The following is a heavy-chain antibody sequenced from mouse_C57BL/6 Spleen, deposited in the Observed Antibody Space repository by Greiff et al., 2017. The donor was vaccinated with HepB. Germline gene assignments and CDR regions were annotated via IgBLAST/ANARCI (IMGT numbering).Heavy chain of an antibody. CDR3: ARKKGSSGYAWFAY. J-gene: IGHJ3*01. CDR2: IHPNSGST. V-gene: IGHV1-64*01. CDR1: GYTFTSYW. Sequence: QVQLQQPGAELVKPGASVKLSCKASGYTFTSYWMHWVKQRPGQGLEWIGMIHPNSGSTNYNEKFKSKATLTVDKSSSTAYMQLSSLTSEDSAVYYCARKKGSSGYAWFAYWGQGTLVTVSA. D-gene: IGHD3-2*02.